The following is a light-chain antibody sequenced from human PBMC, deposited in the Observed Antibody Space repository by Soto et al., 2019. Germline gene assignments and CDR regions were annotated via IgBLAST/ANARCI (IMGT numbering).Light chain of an antibody. CDR1: QSVSSN. Sequence: EIVITQSPATLSVSPGERATLSCRASQSVSSNLAWYQQKPGQTPKLLIYVASTRATGIPARFSGSGSGTEFTLTISSLQSEDCAVYDCQQYNVWPLTVGGGTKVEFK. J-gene: IGKJ4*01. CDR3: QQYNVWPLT. V-gene: IGKV3-15*01. CDR2: VAS.